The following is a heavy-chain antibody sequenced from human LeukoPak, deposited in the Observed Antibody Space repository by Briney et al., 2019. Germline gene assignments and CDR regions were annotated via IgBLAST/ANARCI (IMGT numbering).Heavy chain of an antibody. CDR1: GFTFRTYA. V-gene: IGHV3-33*01. CDR3: ARDFQWALDY. CDR2: IWHDGGNE. D-gene: IGHD1-26*01. J-gene: IGHJ4*02. Sequence: GGSLRLSCAASGFTFRTYAMHWVRQAPGKGLEWVAVIWHDGGNEYFADSVKGRFTISRDNSKNMVYRQMNSLRVEDTAVYYCARDFQWALDYWGQGTLVTVSS.